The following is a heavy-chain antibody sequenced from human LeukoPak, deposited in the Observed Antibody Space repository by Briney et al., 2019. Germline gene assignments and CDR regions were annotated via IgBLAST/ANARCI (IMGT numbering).Heavy chain of an antibody. CDR1: GFTFSSYG. J-gene: IGHJ4*02. CDR2: IRYDGSNK. D-gene: IGHD3-3*01. V-gene: IGHV3-30*02. CDR3: AKVKRFLELLADY. Sequence: PGGSLRLSCAASGFTFSSYGMHWVRQAPGKGLEWVAFIRYDGSNKYYADSVKGRFTISRDNSKNTLYLQMNSLRAEDTAVYYCAKVKRFLELLADYWGQGTLVTVSS.